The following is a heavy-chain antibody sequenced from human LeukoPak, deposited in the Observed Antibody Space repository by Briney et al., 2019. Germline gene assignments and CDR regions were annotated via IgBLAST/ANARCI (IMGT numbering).Heavy chain of an antibody. J-gene: IGHJ5*02. CDR2: IYHSGSGST. CDR1: GGSISSGGHS. V-gene: IGHV4-30-2*01. D-gene: IGHD2-2*01. CDR3: ARESEYRNWFDP. Sequence: SETLSLTCTVSGGSISSGGHSWSWIRQPPGKGLEWIGYIYHSGSGSTYYNPSLKSRVTISIDKSKNQFSLKLNSVTAADTAVYYCARESEYRNWFDPWGQGTLVTVSS.